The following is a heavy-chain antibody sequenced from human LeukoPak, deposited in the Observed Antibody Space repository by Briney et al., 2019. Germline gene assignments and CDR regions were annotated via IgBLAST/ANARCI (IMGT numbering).Heavy chain of an antibody. CDR2: ISSSSSYI. CDR1: GFTFSSYS. D-gene: IGHD6-19*01. Sequence: GGSLRLSCAASGFTFSSYSMNWVRQAPGKGLEWVSSISSSSSYIYYADSVKGRFTISRDNTKNSLYLQMNSLRAEDTAVYYCARGGIAVAGPYYWGQGTLVTVSS. CDR3: ARGGIAVAGPYY. J-gene: IGHJ4*02. V-gene: IGHV3-21*01.